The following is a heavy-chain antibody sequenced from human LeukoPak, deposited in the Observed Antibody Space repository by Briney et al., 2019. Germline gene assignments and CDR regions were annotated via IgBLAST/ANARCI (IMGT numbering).Heavy chain of an antibody. Sequence: GGSLRLSCAASGFSFSNHGIHWVRQAPGKGLEWVALIWYDGSNKYYADSVKGRFAISRDDSENTVYLQMNSLRAEDTSVYYCARDGEYCSAGCTSHSYSYGMDVWGQGTPVTVSS. J-gene: IGHJ6*02. D-gene: IGHD2-15*01. CDR3: ARDGEYCSAGCTSHSYSYGMDV. CDR2: IWYDGSNK. V-gene: IGHV3-33*01. CDR1: GFSFSNHG.